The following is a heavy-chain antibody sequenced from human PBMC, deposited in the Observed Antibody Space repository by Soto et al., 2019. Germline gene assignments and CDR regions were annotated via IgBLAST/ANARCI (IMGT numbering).Heavy chain of an antibody. Sequence: PGGSLRLSCAASGFTFDDYTMHWVRQAPGKGLEWVSLISWDGGSTYYADSVKGRFTISRDNSKNSLYLQMNSLRTKDTALYYCAKDRGGKYSSSFNYGMDVWGQGTTVTVSS. J-gene: IGHJ6*02. CDR3: AKDRGGKYSSSFNYGMDV. CDR1: GFTFDDYT. D-gene: IGHD6-6*01. CDR2: ISWDGGST. V-gene: IGHV3-43*01.